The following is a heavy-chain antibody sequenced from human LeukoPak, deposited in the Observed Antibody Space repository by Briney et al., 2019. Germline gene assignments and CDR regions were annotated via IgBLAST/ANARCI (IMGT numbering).Heavy chain of an antibody. CDR1: GFTFSSYA. V-gene: IGHV3-23*01. Sequence: GGSLRLSCAASGFTFSSYAMSWVRQAPGKGLEWVSAISGSGGSTYYADSVKGRFTISRDNSKNTLYLQMNSLRAEDTAVYYCAKGPTMIVVVIPDYWGQGTLVTVSS. J-gene: IGHJ4*02. CDR3: AKGPTMIVVVIPDY. D-gene: IGHD3-22*01. CDR2: ISGSGGST.